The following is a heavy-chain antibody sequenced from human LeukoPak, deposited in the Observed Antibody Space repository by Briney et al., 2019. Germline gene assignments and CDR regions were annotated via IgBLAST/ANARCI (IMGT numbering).Heavy chain of an antibody. CDR3: ARGPPTYYYDRSGYYYGEFDY. Sequence: SETLSLTCAVYGGSFSGYYWSWIRQPPGKGLEWIGEINHSGSTNYNPSLKSRVTISVDTSKNQFSLKLSSVTAADTAVYYCARGPPTYYYDRSGYYYGEFDYWGQGTLVTVSS. CDR1: GGSFSGYY. V-gene: IGHV4-34*01. J-gene: IGHJ4*02. D-gene: IGHD3-22*01. CDR2: INHSGST.